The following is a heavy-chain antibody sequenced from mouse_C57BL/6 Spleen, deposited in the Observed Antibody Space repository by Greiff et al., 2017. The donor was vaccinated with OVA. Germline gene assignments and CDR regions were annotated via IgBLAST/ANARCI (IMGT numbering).Heavy chain of an antibody. CDR2: IDPETGGT. J-gene: IGHJ1*03. D-gene: IGHD1-1*01. Sequence: QVQLQQSGAELVRPGASVTLSCKASGYTFTDYEMHWVKQTPVHGLEWIGAIDPETGGTAYNQKFKGKAILTADKSSSTAYMELRSLTSEDSAVYYCTRRITTVVATGGYFDVWGTGTTVTVSS. CDR3: TRRITTVVATGGYFDV. CDR1: GYTFTDYE. V-gene: IGHV1-15*01.